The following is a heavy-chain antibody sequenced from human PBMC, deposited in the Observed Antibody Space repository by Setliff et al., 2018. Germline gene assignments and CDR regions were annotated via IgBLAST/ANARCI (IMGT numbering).Heavy chain of an antibody. V-gene: IGHV4-4*07. Sequence: CTVSDGSLSTYYWSWIRRPAGKGLEWIGRVFVDGSTNYNPSLKSRVTMSVDTSKNQFSLKLTSVTAADTAIYYCARDTSSDWAAWFDPWSQGIRVTVSS. CDR1: DGSLSTYY. CDR2: VFVDGST. D-gene: IGHD3-22*01. CDR3: ARDTSSDWAAWFDP. J-gene: IGHJ5*02.